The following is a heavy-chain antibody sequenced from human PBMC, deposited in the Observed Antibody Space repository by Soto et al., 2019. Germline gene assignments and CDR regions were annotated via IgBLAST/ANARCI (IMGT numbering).Heavy chain of an antibody. V-gene: IGHV1-46*01. J-gene: IGHJ4*02. D-gene: IGHD3-10*01. CDR2: INPNGGST. CDR1: GYTFTSYY. Sequence: QVQLVQSGAEVKKPGASVKVSCKASGYTFTSYYMHWVRQAPGQGLECMGMINPNGGSTSLAQKFQDRVTMNSDTSTRTVYMQLRNLTSEDTAVYFCARIGPYYGSRSFSSYWGQGTLVTVSS. CDR3: ARIGPYYGSRSFSSY.